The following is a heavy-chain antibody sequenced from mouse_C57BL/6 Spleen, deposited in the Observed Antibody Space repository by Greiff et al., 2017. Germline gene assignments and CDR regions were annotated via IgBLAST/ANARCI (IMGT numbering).Heavy chain of an antibody. J-gene: IGHJ4*01. CDR3: ASGMVSYAMDY. CDR1: GYTFTSYG. D-gene: IGHD2-3*01. Sequence: QVQLQQSGAELARPAASVKLSCKASGYTFTSYGISWVKQRTGQGLEWIGEIYPRSGNTYYNEKFKGKATLTADKSSSTAYMELRSLTSEDSAVYFCASGMVSYAMDYWGQGTSVTVSS. CDR2: IYPRSGNT. V-gene: IGHV1-81*01.